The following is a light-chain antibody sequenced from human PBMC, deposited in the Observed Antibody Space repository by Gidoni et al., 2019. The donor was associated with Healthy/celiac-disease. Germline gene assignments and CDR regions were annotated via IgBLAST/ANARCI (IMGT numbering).Light chain of an antibody. V-gene: IGLV1-51*01. CDR3: GTWDSSLSGDNVV. Sequence: QSVLTQPPSVSAAPGQKVTISCSGSSSNIGNNYVSWYQQLPGTAPKLLIYDNNKRPSGIPDRFSGSKSGTSATLGITGLQTGDEADYYCGTWDSSLSGDNVVFGGRTKLTVL. CDR1: SSNIGNNY. CDR2: DNN. J-gene: IGLJ2*01.